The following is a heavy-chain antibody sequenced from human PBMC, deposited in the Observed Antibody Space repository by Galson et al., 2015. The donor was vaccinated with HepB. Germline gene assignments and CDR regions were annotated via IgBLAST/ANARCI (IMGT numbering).Heavy chain of an antibody. CDR1: GFTFSNYA. CDR3: ARDQGGVGYGFWSGYYSEPDYFGMDV. CDR2: ISGGGGIT. V-gene: IGHV3-23*01. Sequence: SLRLSCAASGFTFSNYAMTWVRQAPGKGLEWVSTISGGGGITYYADSVTGRFTISRDNSKNTLYLQMSSLRVEDTAVYYCARDQGGVGYGFWSGYYSEPDYFGMDVWGQGTTVTVSS. J-gene: IGHJ6*02. D-gene: IGHD3-3*01.